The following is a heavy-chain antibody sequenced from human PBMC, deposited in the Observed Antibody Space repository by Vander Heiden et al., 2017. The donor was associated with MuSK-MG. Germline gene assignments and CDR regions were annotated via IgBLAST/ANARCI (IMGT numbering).Heavy chain of an antibody. CDR3: ARDVGDCSGGSCFNWFDP. CDR2: INPNSGGT. CDR1: GYTFTGYY. Sequence: QVQLVQSGAEVKKPGASVKVSCKAPGYTFTGYYLHWVRQAPGQGLEWMGWINPNSGGTNYAQKFQGWVTMTRDTSISTAYMELSRLRSDDTAVYYCARDVGDCSGGSCFNWFDPWGQGTLVTVSS. J-gene: IGHJ5*02. D-gene: IGHD2-15*01. V-gene: IGHV1-2*04.